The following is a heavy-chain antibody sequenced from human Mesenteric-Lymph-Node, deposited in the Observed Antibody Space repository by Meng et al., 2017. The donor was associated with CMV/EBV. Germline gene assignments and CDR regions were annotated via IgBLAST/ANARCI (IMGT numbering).Heavy chain of an antibody. CDR1: GFTFSFYG. V-gene: IGHV3-30*02. Sequence: GGSLRLSCAASGFTFSFYGMYWVRQAPGKGLEWVAFIPYDGSNKYYADSVKGRFTISRDNSKNTLYLEMNSLRAEDTAVYYCARDRADCSSTSCELDYWGQGTLVTVSS. CDR3: ARDRADCSSTSCELDY. D-gene: IGHD2-2*01. CDR2: IPYDGSNK. J-gene: IGHJ4*02.